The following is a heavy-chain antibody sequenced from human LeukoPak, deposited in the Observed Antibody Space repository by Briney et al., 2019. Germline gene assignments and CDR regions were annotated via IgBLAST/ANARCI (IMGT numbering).Heavy chain of an antibody. J-gene: IGHJ4*02. CDR2: VSGRDTST. D-gene: IGHD3-9*01. Sequence: GGSLRLSCAASGFTFSNCAMSWVRQAPGKGLEWVSAVSGRDTSTYYTDPVKGRFTISRDNSKNTLYLQMNSLSAEDTAIYYCAKWGDYDVLTGYYDSDYWGQGTLVTVSS. CDR3: AKWGDYDVLTGYYDSDY. CDR1: GFTFSNCA. V-gene: IGHV3-23*01.